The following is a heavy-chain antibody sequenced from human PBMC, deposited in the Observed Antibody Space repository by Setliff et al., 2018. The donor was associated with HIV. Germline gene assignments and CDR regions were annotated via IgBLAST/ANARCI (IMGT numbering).Heavy chain of an antibody. J-gene: IGHJ5*02. CDR1: GASISSDT. CDR2: IYYNEKT. CDR3: ASRVYYYDSNKVLREEGFDP. Sequence: PSETLSLTCIVSGASISSDTWSWIRQPPGKGLEYIGSIYYNEKTYYSPSLKGRVTISVDTSKNQFSLNLTSVTAADTAVYFCASRVYYYDSNKVLREEGFDPWGQGTLVTVSS. V-gene: IGHV4-59*05. D-gene: IGHD3-22*01.